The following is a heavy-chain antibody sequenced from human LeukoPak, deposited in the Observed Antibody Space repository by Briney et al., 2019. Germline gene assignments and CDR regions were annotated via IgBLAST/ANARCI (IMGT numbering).Heavy chain of an antibody. CDR3: ARDLGGSYLYFDY. CDR1: GYTFTGYY. D-gene: IGHD1-26*01. J-gene: IGHJ4*02. V-gene: IGHV1-2*02. CDR2: INPNSGGT. Sequence: ASVKVSCKASGYTFTGYYMYWVRQAPGQGLEWMGWINPNSGGTNYAQKFQGRVTMTRDTSISTAYMELSRLRSDDTAVYYRARDLGGSYLYFDYWGQGTLVTVSS.